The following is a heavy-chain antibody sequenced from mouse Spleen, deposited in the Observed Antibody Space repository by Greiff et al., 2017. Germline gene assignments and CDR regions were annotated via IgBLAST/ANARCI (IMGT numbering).Heavy chain of an antibody. D-gene: IGHD1-1*02. Sequence: DVKLVESGGGLVKLGGSLKLSCAASGFTFSSYAMSWVRQTPEKRLEWVATISSGGGNTYYPDSVKGRFTISRDNAKNTLYLQMSSLKSEDTAMYYCARHGDSSKTFAYWGQGTLVTVSA. V-gene: IGHV5-9*04. J-gene: IGHJ3*01. CDR3: ARHGDSSKTFAY. CDR2: ISSGGGNT. CDR1: GFTFSSYA.